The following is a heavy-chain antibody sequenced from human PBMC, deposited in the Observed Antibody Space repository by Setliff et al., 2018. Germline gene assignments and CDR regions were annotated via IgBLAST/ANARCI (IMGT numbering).Heavy chain of an antibody. J-gene: IGHJ3*02. CDR3: ARGGNDYKWGAFDI. Sequence: PSETLSLTCTLSGGSVSSYYWSWIRQPPGKGLEWIGYIYYSGSANYNPSHKSRVTISVDTSKNQFSLKLSSVTAADTAVYYCARGGNDYKWGAFDIWGQGTMVTVSS. D-gene: IGHD4-4*01. CDR1: GGSVSSYY. CDR2: IYYSGSA. V-gene: IGHV4-59*02.